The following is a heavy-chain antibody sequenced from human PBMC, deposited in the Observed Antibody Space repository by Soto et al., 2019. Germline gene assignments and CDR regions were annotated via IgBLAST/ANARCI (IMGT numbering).Heavy chain of an antibody. CDR3: ARDQGSTVVTGAYFDY. CDR2: IYYSGST. Sequence: QVQLQESGPGLVKPSQTLSLTCTVSGGSISSGGYYWSWIRQHPGKGLEWIGYIYYSGSTYYNPSLKSRVTISVDTSKNQFSLKLSSVTAADTAVYYCARDQGSTVVTGAYFDYWGQGTLVTVSS. J-gene: IGHJ4*02. CDR1: GGSISSGGYY. V-gene: IGHV4-31*03. D-gene: IGHD2-15*01.